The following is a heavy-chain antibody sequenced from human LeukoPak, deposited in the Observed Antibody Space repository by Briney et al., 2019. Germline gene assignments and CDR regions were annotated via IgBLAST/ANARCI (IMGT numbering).Heavy chain of an antibody. CDR3: TRGPYSSGWYEEGY. V-gene: IGHV3-49*03. J-gene: IGHJ4*02. D-gene: IGHD6-19*01. Sequence: GGSLRLSCTASGFTFGDYAMSWFRQAPGKGLEWVGFIRSKAYGGTTEYAASVKGRFTISRDDSKSIACLQMNSLKTEDTAVYYCTRGPYSSGWYEEGYWGQGTLVTVSS. CDR2: IRSKAYGGTT. CDR1: GFTFGDYA.